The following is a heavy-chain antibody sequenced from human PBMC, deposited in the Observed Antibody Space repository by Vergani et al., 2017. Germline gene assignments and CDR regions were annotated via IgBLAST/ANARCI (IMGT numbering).Heavy chain of an antibody. Sequence: QVQLVQSGAEVKKPGASVKVSCKASGYTFTSYYMHWVRQAPGQGLEWMGIINPSGGSTSYAQKFQGRVTMTRETSTSTVYMELSSLRSEDTAVYYCARGVITFGGVIAHFDYWGQGTLVTVSS. CDR2: INPSGGST. CDR3: ARGVITFGGVIAHFDY. CDR1: GYTFTSYY. J-gene: IGHJ4*02. D-gene: IGHD3-16*02. V-gene: IGHV1-46*03.